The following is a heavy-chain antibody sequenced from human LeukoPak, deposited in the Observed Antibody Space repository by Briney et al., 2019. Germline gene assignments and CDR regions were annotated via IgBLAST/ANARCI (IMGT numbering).Heavy chain of an antibody. J-gene: IGHJ3*02. D-gene: IGHD5-12*01. CDR1: GFTFSSYS. CDR3: ARDTTTILFDI. CDR2: ISSSSSTI. Sequence: GGSLRLSCAASGFTFSSYSMNWVRQAPGKGLEWVSYISSSSSTIYYADSVKGRFTISRDNAKNSLYLQMNSLRAEDTAVHYCARDTTTILFDIWGQGTMVTVSS. V-gene: IGHV3-48*04.